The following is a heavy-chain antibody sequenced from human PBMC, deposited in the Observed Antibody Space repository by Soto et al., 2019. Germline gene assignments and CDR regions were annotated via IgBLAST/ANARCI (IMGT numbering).Heavy chain of an antibody. V-gene: IGHV1-8*01. CDR3: ARKTLGGTDAFDI. D-gene: IGHD2-15*01. J-gene: IGHJ3*02. CDR2: MNPNSGNT. CDR1: GYTFTSYD. Sequence: ASVKVSCKASGYTFTSYDINWVRQATGQGLEWMGWMNPNSGNTGYAQKFQGRVTMPRTTSIRTAYMERSSLRSEDKAVYYWARKTLGGTDAFDIWGQGTMVTVSS.